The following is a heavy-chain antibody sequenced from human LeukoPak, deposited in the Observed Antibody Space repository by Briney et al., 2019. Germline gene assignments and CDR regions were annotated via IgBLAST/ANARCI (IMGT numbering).Heavy chain of an antibody. CDR1: GFIFKSYA. D-gene: IGHD6-13*01. J-gene: IGHJ4*02. V-gene: IGHV3-23*01. CDR3: ARRGGSSWSSFDY. CDR2: ISGFGGST. Sequence: GGSLRLSCAASGFIFKSYAMNWVRRAPGKGLEWVSGISGFGGSTYYAASVKGRFTISRDNSGDTLFLHLDNLRVEDTAMYYCARRGGSSWSSFDYWARDPWSPSP.